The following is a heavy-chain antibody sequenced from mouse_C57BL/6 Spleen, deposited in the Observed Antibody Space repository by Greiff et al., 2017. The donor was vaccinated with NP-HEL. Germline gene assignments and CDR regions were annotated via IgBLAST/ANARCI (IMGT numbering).Heavy chain of an antibody. CDR1: GYTFTSYW. V-gene: IGHV1-50*01. Sequence: QVQLQQPGAELVKPGASVKLSCKASGYTFTSYWMQWVKQRPGQGLEWIGEIDPSDSYTNYNQKFKGKATLTVDTSSSTAYMQLSSLTSEDSAVYYCARYEDGAWFADWGQGTLVTVSA. D-gene: IGHD1-1*02. CDR2: IDPSDSYT. J-gene: IGHJ3*01. CDR3: ARYEDGAWFAD.